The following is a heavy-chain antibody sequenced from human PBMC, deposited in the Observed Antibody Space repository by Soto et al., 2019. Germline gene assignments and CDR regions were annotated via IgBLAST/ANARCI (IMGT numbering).Heavy chain of an antibody. J-gene: IGHJ3*02. Sequence: EVQLVESGGGLVQPGRSLRLSCAASGFTFDDYAMHWVRQAPGKGLEWVAGISWNSGSIGYADSVKGRFTISRDNAKNSLYLQMNSLRAEDTALYYCAKDMYSWVAVAGTLGEYAFDIGGQGTMVTVSS. D-gene: IGHD6-19*01. CDR2: ISWNSGSI. V-gene: IGHV3-9*01. CDR1: GFTFDDYA. CDR3: AKDMYSWVAVAGTLGEYAFDI.